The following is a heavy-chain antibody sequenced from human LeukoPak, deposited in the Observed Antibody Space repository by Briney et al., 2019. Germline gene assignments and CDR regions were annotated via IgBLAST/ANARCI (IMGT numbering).Heavy chain of an antibody. Sequence: ASVKVSCKASGYTFTSYGISWVRQAPGQGLEWMGWISAYNGNTNYAQKLQGRVTMTTDTSTSTAYMELRSLRSDDTAVYYCGRERGRSYCSSTSCYIGRGYFDYWGQGTLVTVSS. J-gene: IGHJ4*02. CDR2: ISAYNGNT. D-gene: IGHD2-2*02. V-gene: IGHV1-18*01. CDR1: GYTFTSYG. CDR3: GRERGRSYCSSTSCYIGRGYFDY.